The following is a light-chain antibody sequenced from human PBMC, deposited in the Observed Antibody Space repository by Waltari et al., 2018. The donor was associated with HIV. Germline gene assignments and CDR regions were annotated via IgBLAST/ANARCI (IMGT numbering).Light chain of an antibody. V-gene: IGLV3-21*02. CDR2: EDR. Sequence: SYVLTQPPSVSVAPGQTARMTCGGNNIGSKRLHWYQQKPGQAPVLVVYEDRDRPSGCPVRFSGSNLGNTATLTITRVEAGDEADYYCQVWESSTDDHQVVFGGGTKLTVL. J-gene: IGLJ2*01. CDR1: NIGSKR. CDR3: QVWESSTDDHQVV.